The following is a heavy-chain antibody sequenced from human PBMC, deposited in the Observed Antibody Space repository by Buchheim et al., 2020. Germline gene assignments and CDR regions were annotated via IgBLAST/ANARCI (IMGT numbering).Heavy chain of an antibody. CDR1: GFTFCSYG. Sequence: QVQLVESGGGVVQPGRSLRLSCAASGFTFCSYGMHWVRQAPGKGLEWVAVISYDGSNKYYADSVKGRFTISRDNSKNTLYLQMNSLRAEDTAVYYCAKDLYYYDSSGYPPHYWGQGTL. CDR3: AKDLYYYDSSGYPPHY. V-gene: IGHV3-30*18. D-gene: IGHD3-22*01. CDR2: ISYDGSNK. J-gene: IGHJ4*02.